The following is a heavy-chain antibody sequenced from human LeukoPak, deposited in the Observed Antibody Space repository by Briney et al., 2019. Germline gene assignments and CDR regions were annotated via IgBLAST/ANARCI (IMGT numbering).Heavy chain of an antibody. D-gene: IGHD3-10*01. J-gene: IGHJ6*03. CDR2: ISAYNGNT. V-gene: IGHV1-18*01. Sequence: GASVKVSCKASGYTFTSYGISWVRQAPGQGLEWMGWISAYNGNTNYAQKLQGRVTMTTDTSTSTAYMELRSLRSDDTAVYYCXXXXXXXVRGENYYYYYYMDVRGKGTTVTVSS. CDR1: GYTFTSYG. CDR3: XXXXXXXVRGENYYYYYYMDV.